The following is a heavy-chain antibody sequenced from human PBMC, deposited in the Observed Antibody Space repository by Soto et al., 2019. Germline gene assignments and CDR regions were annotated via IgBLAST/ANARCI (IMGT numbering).Heavy chain of an antibody. CDR1: GFSFNDYA. V-gene: IGHV3-30*03. CDR2: ISSDGHHQ. CDR3: SRGTYYPQSSGLHADY. D-gene: IGHD3-22*01. Sequence: GGSLRLSCATSGFSFNDYAIYWVRQAPGQGLEWVAIISSDGHHQFYLDNLRGRFTVSRDNSKNTLYLQMNSLRPEDTAVYYCSRGTYYPQSSGLHADYWGPGTVVTVSS. J-gene: IGHJ4*02.